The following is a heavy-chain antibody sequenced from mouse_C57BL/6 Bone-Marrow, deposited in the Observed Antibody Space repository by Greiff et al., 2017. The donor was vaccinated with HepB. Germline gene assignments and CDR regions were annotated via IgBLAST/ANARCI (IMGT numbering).Heavy chain of an antibody. CDR3: ARWGYGSRAY. CDR2: INSDGGST. J-gene: IGHJ3*01. Sequence: EVKVEESGGGLVQPGESLKLSCESNEYEFPSHDMSWVRKTPEKRLELVAAINSDGGSTYYPDTMERRFIISRDNTKKTLYQQMSSLRSEDTALYYCARWGYGSRAYWGQGTLVTVSA. V-gene: IGHV5-2*03. D-gene: IGHD1-1*01. CDR1: EYEFPSHD.